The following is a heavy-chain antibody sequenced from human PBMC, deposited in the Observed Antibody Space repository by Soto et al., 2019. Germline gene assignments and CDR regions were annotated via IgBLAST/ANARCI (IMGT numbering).Heavy chain of an antibody. D-gene: IGHD4-17*01. CDR3: AKDYGDYDISLLGY. CDR1: GFTFSDYY. CDR2: ISSSSSYT. Sequence: PGGSLRLSCAASGFTFSDYYMSWIRQAPGKGLEWVSYISSSSSYTNYADSVKGRFTISRDNSKNSLYLQMNSLRAEDTAVYYCAKDYGDYDISLLGYWGQGTLVTVSS. V-gene: IGHV3-11*06. J-gene: IGHJ4*02.